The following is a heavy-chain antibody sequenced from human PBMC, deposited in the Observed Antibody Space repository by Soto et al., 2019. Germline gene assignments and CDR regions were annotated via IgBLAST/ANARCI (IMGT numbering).Heavy chain of an antibody. CDR1: GGCMTTGNYL. V-gene: IGHV4-61*01. CDR2: VFRSGSV. CDR3: ARARNRYFDY. D-gene: IGHD1-1*01. Sequence: AETLSLTCNVSGGCMTTGNYLWVWIRQPPGKGLEWIGYVFRSGSVNYSPSFKSRVTISIDTSKNQFSLMLKSVTAADTAVYFCARARNRYFDYWGQGALVTVS. J-gene: IGHJ4*02.